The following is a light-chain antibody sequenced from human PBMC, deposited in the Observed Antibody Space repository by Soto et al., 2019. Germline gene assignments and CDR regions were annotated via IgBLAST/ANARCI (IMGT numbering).Light chain of an antibody. CDR2: AAS. J-gene: IGKJ4*01. CDR1: QGIRSD. V-gene: IGKV1-6*01. Sequence: AIQMTQSPSSLSASVGDRVTITCRASQGIRSDLGWYQQKPGKAPKLLIYAASSLQSAVPSRFSGSGSGTDFTLTISSLQPEDFATYYCLQDYNYPLTFGGGTKVEIK. CDR3: LQDYNYPLT.